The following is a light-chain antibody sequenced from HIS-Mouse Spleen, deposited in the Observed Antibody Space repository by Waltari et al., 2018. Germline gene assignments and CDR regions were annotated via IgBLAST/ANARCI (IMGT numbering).Light chain of an antibody. V-gene: IGLV3-21*02. Sequence: SYVLTQPPSVSVAPGQTARITCGGNNIGSKSVHWYQQKPGQAPVLVGYDDSGRPSGIPERFSGSNSGNTATLTISRVEAGDEADYYCQVWDSSSDHVVFGGGTKLTVL. CDR1: NIGSKS. CDR3: QVWDSSSDHVV. CDR2: DDS. J-gene: IGLJ2*01.